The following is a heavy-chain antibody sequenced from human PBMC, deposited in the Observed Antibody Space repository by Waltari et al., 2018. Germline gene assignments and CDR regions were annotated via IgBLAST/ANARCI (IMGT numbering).Heavy chain of an antibody. CDR2: IYYSGST. CDR1: GGPISSSSYL. CDR3: ASIAVAGTWDY. Sequence: QLQLQESGPGLVKPSETLSLTCTFPGGPISSSSYLWGGIRQPPGKGLEWVGSIYYSGSTYYNPSLKRRVTISVDTSKIQFSLKLSSVTAADTAVYYCASIAVAGTWDYWGQGTLVTVSS. D-gene: IGHD6-19*01. J-gene: IGHJ4*02. V-gene: IGHV4-39*01.